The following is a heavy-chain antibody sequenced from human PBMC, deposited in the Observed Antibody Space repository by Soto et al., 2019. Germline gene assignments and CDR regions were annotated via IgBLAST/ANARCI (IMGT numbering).Heavy chain of an antibody. CDR1: RYSFTSQC. V-gene: IGHV5-51*01. D-gene: IGHD3-22*01. J-gene: IGHJ3*02. CDR2: IYPGDSDT. Sequence: ESLTLSFKISRYSFTSQCIGWVRQMPGKGLEWMGIIYPGDSDTRYSPSFQGQVTISADKSISTAYLQWRSLKASDTAMYYCARQGSSDDAFDIWGQGTMVTV. CDR3: ARQGSSDDAFDI.